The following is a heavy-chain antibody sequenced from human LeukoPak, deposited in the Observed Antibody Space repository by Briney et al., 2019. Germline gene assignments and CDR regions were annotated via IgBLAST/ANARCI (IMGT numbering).Heavy chain of an antibody. CDR3: ARGQVGADY. CDR1: GYTFTNYD. J-gene: IGHJ4*02. CDR2: MDPKSGKT. V-gene: IGHV1-8*01. D-gene: IGHD3-16*01. Sequence: ASVKVSCKASGYTFTNYDTNWVRQATGQGLEWMAWMDPKSGKTGFGQKFQGRITMTRDTSITTAYMELSSLTSEDTAVYYCARGQVGADYWGQGTLVTVSS.